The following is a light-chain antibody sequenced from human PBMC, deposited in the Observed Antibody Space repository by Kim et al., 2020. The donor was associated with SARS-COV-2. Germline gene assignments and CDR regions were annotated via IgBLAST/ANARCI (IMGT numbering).Light chain of an antibody. Sequence: GQSLTISCTGTTSDVGVFNYVSWYQQHPGKAPKLMIYDVSKRPSGVSDRFSGSKSGDTASLTISGLQAEDEADYYCCSYTASSTFVFGSGTKVTVL. CDR3: CSYTASSTFV. CDR1: TSDVGVFNY. CDR2: DVS. V-gene: IGLV2-14*04. J-gene: IGLJ1*01.